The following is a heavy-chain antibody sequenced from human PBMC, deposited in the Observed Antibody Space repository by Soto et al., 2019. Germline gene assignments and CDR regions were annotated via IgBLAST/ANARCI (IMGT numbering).Heavy chain of an antibody. CDR2: IYYSGST. V-gene: IGHV4-59*08. Sequence: ALSLSWAGSGGSVGRYYWSWIRQPPGKGLEWIGYIYYSGSTNYNPSLKSRVTISVDTSKNQFSLKLSSVTAADTAVYYCARHYYYYMDVRGQGTTVTVSS. CDR3: ARHYYYYMDV. J-gene: IGHJ6*03. CDR1: GGSVGRYY.